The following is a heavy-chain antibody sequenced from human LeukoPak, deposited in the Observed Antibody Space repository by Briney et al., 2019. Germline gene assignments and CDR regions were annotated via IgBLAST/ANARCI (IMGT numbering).Heavy chain of an antibody. Sequence: ASVKVSCKASGYTFTSYYMHWVRQGPGQGLEWMGIINPSGGRTGYAQKFQGRVTMTRDMSTSTVYMELSSLRSEDTAVYYCARGDGEAASLWENWFDPWGQGTLVTVSS. CDR3: ARGDGEAASLWENWFDP. J-gene: IGHJ5*02. V-gene: IGHV1-46*01. D-gene: IGHD6-13*01. CDR2: INPSGGRT. CDR1: GYTFTSYY.